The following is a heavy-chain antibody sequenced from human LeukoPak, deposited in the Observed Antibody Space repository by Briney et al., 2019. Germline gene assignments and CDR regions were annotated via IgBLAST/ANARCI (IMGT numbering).Heavy chain of an antibody. Sequence: PSQTLSLTCTVSGGSISSGDYYWSWIRHHPGNGLEWIGYIYYSGSAYYNPSLKSRLAMSIDTSMNQFSLKLSSVTAADTAVYYCARAAYCSAGTCYNFYYFDSWGQGTLVTVSS. CDR3: ARAAYCSAGTCYNFYYFDS. V-gene: IGHV4-31*03. CDR2: IYYSGSA. D-gene: IGHD2-15*01. CDR1: GGSISSGDYY. J-gene: IGHJ4*02.